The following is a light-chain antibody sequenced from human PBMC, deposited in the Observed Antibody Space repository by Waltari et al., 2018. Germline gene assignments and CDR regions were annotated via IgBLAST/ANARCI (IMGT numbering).Light chain of an antibody. V-gene: IGLV1-40*01. CDR2: GNN. J-gene: IGLJ1*01. CDR1: SSNIGAGHD. CDR3: QSYDSSLSGYV. Sequence: QSVLTQPPSVSGAPGQRVTISCTGSSSNIGAGHDVHWYQQLPGTAPKLLIYGNNNRPPGVPDRFSGSKSGTSASLAITGLQAEDEADYYCQSYDSSLSGYVFGTGTKVTVL.